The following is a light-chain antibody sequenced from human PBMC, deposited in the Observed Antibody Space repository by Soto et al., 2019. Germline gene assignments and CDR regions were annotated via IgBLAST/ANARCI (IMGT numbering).Light chain of an antibody. V-gene: IGKV3-15*01. CDR2: GAS. Sequence: EIVMTQSPSTLSVSLGEGATLTCRASQSVSSKLAWYQQKPGQAPRLLMYGASTRATGIPARFSGSGSGTDFTLTISRMEPQEFAVYYCQQYGSSGTFGQGTKVDIK. CDR1: QSVSSK. J-gene: IGKJ1*01. CDR3: QQYGSSGT.